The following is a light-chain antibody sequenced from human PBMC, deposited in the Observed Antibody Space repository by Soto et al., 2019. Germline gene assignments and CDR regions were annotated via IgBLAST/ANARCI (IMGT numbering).Light chain of an antibody. V-gene: IGKV3-11*01. CDR2: DAS. Sequence: EIVLTQSPATLSLSPGERATLSCRASQSINSHLAWYRQKPGQAPRLLIYDASNGATGIPARFSGSGSGTDFTLTISSLEPEDFGVYYCQQRSNWPPVTFGGGTKVDIK. J-gene: IGKJ4*01. CDR3: QQRSNWPPVT. CDR1: QSINSH.